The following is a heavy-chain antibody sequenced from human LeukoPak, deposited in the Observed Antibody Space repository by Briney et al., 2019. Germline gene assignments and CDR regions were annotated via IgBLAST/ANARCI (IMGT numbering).Heavy chain of an antibody. CDR1: GGSVTTYY. Sequence: PSETLSLTCTVSGGSVTTYYWSWIRQPPGRGLEWIGYIYYRYSGSTYYNPSLKSRVTISVDTSKNQFSLKLSSVTAADTAVYYCARRALLWFGEMPFDYWGQGTLVTVSS. CDR2: IYYRYSGST. CDR3: ARRALLWFGEMPFDY. J-gene: IGHJ4*02. D-gene: IGHD3-10*01. V-gene: IGHV4-59*08.